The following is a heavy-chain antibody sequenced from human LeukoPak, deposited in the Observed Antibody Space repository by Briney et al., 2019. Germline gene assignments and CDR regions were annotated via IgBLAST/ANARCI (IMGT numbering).Heavy chain of an antibody. V-gene: IGHV3-23*01. CDR2: ISGSGGST. Sequence: GGSLRLSCAASGFTFSSYAMNWVRQAPGKGLEWVSAISGSGGSTYYADSVKGRFAISRDNSKNTLYLQMNSLRAEDTAVYYCAKGYCSSTSCLKTDWGQGALVTVSS. J-gene: IGHJ4*02. CDR3: AKGYCSSTSCLKTD. CDR1: GFTFSSYA. D-gene: IGHD2-2*01.